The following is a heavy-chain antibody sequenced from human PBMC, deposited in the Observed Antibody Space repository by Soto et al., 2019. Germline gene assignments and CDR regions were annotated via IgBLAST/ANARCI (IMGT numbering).Heavy chain of an antibody. CDR3: AKGRTIFGVVPNYGMDV. V-gene: IGHV1-3*01. CDR1: GYTFTSYA. J-gene: IGHJ6*02. CDR2: INAGNGNT. Sequence: ASVKVSCKASGYTFTSYAMHWVRQAPGQRLEWMGWINAGNGNTKYSQKFQGRVTITRDTSASTAYMELSSLRSEDTAVYYCAKGRTIFGVVPNYGMDVWGQGTTVTVSS. D-gene: IGHD3-3*01.